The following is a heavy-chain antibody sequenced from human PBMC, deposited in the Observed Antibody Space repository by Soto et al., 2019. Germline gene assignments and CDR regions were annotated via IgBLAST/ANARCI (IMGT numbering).Heavy chain of an antibody. CDR1: GGSVSSNSYS. Sequence: SETLSLTCTVSGGSVSSNSYSWGWIRQSPGKGLEWIGTIYSTDNTYYNPSLLSRVTISVDTSMNEFSLRLSSVTAADTAVYYCAREGYGSGTYYYYGMDVWGQGTTVTVSS. D-gene: IGHD3-10*01. CDR3: AREGYGSGTYYYYGMDV. V-gene: IGHV4-39*07. CDR2: IYSTDNT. J-gene: IGHJ6*02.